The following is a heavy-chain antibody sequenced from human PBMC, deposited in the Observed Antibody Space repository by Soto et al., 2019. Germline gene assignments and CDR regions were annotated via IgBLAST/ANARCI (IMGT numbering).Heavy chain of an antibody. CDR2: IYYSGST. CDR3: ARTWFGELPEPYFDY. D-gene: IGHD3-10*01. J-gene: IGHJ4*02. CDR1: GGSISSYY. Sequence: SETLSLTCTVSGGSISSYYWSWIRQPPGKGLEWIGYIYYSGSTNYNPSLKSRVTISVDTSKNQFSLKLSSVTAADTAVYYCARTWFGELPEPYFDYWGQGTLVTVSS. V-gene: IGHV4-59*13.